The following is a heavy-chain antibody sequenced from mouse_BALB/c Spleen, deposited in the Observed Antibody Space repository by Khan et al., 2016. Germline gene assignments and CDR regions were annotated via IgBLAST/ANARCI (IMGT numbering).Heavy chain of an antibody. CDR1: GFNIKDTY. V-gene: IGHV14-3*02. CDR2: IDTTTGNT. CDR3: ARSTDY. J-gene: IGHJ2*01. Sequence: VQLKQSGAELVKPGASVKLSCTASGFNIKDTYMHWVKQRPEQGLEWIGRIDTTTGNTKYDPKLQGKATITADTSSNTAYLQLSSLTSEDTAVYYCARSTDYWGQGTTLTVSS.